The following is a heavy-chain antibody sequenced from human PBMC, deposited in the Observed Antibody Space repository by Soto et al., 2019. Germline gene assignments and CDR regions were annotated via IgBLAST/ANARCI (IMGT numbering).Heavy chain of an antibody. Sequence: PSETLSLTCTVSGGSVSSGTYFWSWIRQPPGKGLEWIGYIYYSGSTNYNPSLKSRVTISVDTSKNQFSLKLSSVTAADTAVYYCATDSSGWYHRYDYWGQGTLVTVSS. CDR3: ATDSSGWYHRYDY. J-gene: IGHJ4*02. CDR1: GGSVSSGTYF. V-gene: IGHV4-61*01. D-gene: IGHD6-19*01. CDR2: IYYSGST.